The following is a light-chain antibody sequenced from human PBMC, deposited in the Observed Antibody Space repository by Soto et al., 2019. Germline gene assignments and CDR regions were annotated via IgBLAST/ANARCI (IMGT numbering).Light chain of an antibody. CDR2: GAS. V-gene: IGKV3-20*01. J-gene: IGKJ2*01. CDR1: RSVSTRY. CDR3: QQFGASPPAFT. Sequence: ESMLTQSPGTLSLSPGERATLSCRASRSVSTRYITWYQQKPGQAPRLLIYGASIRATGIPDRFSGSGSGTDFTPTISRLEAEDFAVYYCQQFGASPPAFTFGQGTKLEI.